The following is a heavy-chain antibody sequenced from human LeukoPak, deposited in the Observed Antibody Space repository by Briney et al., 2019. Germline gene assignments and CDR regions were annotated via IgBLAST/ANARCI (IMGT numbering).Heavy chain of an antibody. V-gene: IGHV2-5*02. CDR2: IYWDDDK. CDR1: GFSLRTRGVG. Sequence: ASGPTLVKPTQTLTLTCTFSGFSLRTRGVGVGWIRQPPGKALEWLALIYWDDDKRYSPSLKSRLTITKDTSKNQVVLTMTNMDPVDTATYYCAHIWGSGSYYMGYYYGMDVWGKGTTVTVSS. D-gene: IGHD3-10*01. J-gene: IGHJ6*04. CDR3: AHIWGSGSYYMGYYYGMDV.